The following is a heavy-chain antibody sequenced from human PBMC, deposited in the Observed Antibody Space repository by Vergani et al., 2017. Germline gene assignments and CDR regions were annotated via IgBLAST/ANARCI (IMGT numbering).Heavy chain of an antibody. CDR3: AKDQRDTAMVSSRYYYYGMDV. CDR1: GFTFSSYA. CDR2: SSGSGGST. Sequence: EVPLLESGGGLVQPGGSLRLSCAASGFTFSSYAMSWVRQAPGKGLEWGSASSGSGGSTYYADSVKGRFTSSRDNSKNTLYLQMNSLRAEDTAVYYCAKDQRDTAMVSSRYYYYGMDVWGQGTTVTVSS. D-gene: IGHD5-18*01. J-gene: IGHJ6*02. V-gene: IGHV3-23*01.